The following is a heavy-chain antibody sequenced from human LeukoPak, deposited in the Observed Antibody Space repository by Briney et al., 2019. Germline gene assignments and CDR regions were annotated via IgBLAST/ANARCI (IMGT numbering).Heavy chain of an antibody. Sequence: ASVKVSCKASGYTFTSYCISWVRQAPGQGLEWMGWISAYNGNTNYAQKLQGRVTMTTDTSTSTAYMELRSLRSDDTAVYYCARWDSSSWYPGDYYGMDVWGQGTTVTVSS. V-gene: IGHV1-18*01. J-gene: IGHJ6*02. D-gene: IGHD6-13*01. CDR3: ARWDSSSWYPGDYYGMDV. CDR1: GYTFTSYC. CDR2: ISAYNGNT.